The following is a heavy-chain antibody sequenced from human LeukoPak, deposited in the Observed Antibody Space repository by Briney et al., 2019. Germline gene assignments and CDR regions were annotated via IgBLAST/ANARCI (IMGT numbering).Heavy chain of an antibody. Sequence: GGSLRLSCAASGFTFSSYTMNWVCQAPGKGLEWVSSISSSGTYIYYADSARGRFTISRDNAKNSLSLQMNSLRADDTAVYYCARDLDVGWANEGYYYYGMDVWGQGTTVTVSS. CDR3: ARDLDVGWANEGYYYYGMDV. D-gene: IGHD2-2*03. V-gene: IGHV3-21*01. J-gene: IGHJ6*02. CDR2: ISSSGTYI. CDR1: GFTFSSYT.